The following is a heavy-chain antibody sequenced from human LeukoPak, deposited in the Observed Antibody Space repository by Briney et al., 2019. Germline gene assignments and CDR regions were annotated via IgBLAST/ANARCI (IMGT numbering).Heavy chain of an antibody. CDR1: GFTFSSYW. Sequence: GGSLRLSCAASGFTFSSYWMSWVRQASGKGLEWVANIKQDGSEKYYVDSVKGRFTISRDNAKNSLYLQMNSLRAEDTAVYYCARDLVAHQDLDYYYGMDVWGQGTTVTVSS. D-gene: IGHD2-15*01. J-gene: IGHJ6*02. V-gene: IGHV3-7*01. CDR3: ARDLVAHQDLDYYYGMDV. CDR2: IKQDGSEK.